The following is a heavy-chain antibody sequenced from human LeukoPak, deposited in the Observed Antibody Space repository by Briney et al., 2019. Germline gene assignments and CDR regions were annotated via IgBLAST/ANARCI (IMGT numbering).Heavy chain of an antibody. Sequence: GGSLRLSCAASGFSFSDYYMSWIRQSPGKGLEWTAYISGSGTSIFDADFVKGRFSISRDNAKNTLYLQMNTLRPEDTAIYYCARELLELSGLGNFDSWGQGTLVTVSS. CDR1: GFSFSDYY. CDR3: ARELLELSGLGNFDS. D-gene: IGHD3-16*01. V-gene: IGHV3-11*01. CDR2: ISGSGTSI. J-gene: IGHJ4*02.